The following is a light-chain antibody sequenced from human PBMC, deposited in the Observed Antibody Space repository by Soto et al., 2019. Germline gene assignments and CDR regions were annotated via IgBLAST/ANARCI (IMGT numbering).Light chain of an antibody. V-gene: IGKV3-20*01. J-gene: IGKJ1*01. CDR1: QSFSSSY. CDR2: GAS. Sequence: EIVLTQSPGTLSLSQGESATLSCRASQSFSSSYLAWYQQKPGQAPRLLIYGASSRATGIPDRFSGSGSGTDFTLTISRLEPKDFAVYYCQQFGSDVTFGQGTKVDIK. CDR3: QQFGSDVT.